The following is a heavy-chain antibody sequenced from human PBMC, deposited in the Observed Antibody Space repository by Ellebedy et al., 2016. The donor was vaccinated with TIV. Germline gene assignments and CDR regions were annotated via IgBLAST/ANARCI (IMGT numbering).Heavy chain of an antibody. CDR2: MKRKIDGGTT. Sequence: PGGSLRLSCAASGFTFTNAWMNWVRQAPGKGLEWVGLMKRKIDGGTTDYAAPVKGRFIISRDDSKNMLYLQMNNLKTEDTAVYYCTTRYYYDSSGYNQVDYWGQGTLVTVSS. CDR3: TTRYYYDSSGYNQVDY. CDR1: GFTFTNAW. J-gene: IGHJ4*02. V-gene: IGHV3-15*07. D-gene: IGHD3-22*01.